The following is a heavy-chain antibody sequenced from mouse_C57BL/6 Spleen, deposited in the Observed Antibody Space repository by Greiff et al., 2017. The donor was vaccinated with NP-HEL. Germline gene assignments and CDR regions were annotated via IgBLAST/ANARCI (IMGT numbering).Heavy chain of an antibody. D-gene: IGHD1-1*01. Sequence: VKLQQSGAELVRPGASVTLSCKASGYTFTDYEMHWVKQTPVHGLEWIGAIDPETGGTAYNQKFKGKAILTADKSSSTAYMELRSLTSEDSAVYYCTRWGYGSSNFDYWGQGTTLTVSS. V-gene: IGHV1-15*01. J-gene: IGHJ2*01. CDR1: GYTFTDYE. CDR3: TRWGYGSSNFDY. CDR2: IDPETGGT.